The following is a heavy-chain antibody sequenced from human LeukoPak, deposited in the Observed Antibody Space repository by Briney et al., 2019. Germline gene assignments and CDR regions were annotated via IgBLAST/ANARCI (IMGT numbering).Heavy chain of an antibody. V-gene: IGHV4-34*01. D-gene: IGHD3-16*02. J-gene: IGHJ5*02. Sequence: PSETLSLTCAVYGGSFSGYYWSWIRQPPGKGLEWIGEINHSGSTTYNPSLKSRVTISVDTSKNQFSLKLNSVTAADTAVFYCARGGYDYIWESYRYSWFDPWGQGTLVTVSS. CDR3: ARGGYDYIWESYRYSWFDP. CDR1: GGSFSGYY. CDR2: INHSGST.